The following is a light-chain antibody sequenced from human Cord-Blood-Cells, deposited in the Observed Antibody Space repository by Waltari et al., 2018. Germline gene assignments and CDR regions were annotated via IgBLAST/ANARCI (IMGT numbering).Light chain of an antibody. CDR3: QQYYSAPYS. J-gene: IGKJ2*03. CDR1: QSVLYSSNNKNY. Sequence: DIVMTQSPDSLAVSLGERATINCKSSQSVLYSSNNKNYLAWYQQKPGQPPKLLIYWASTPESGVPDRFHGSGSGTDFTLTISSLQAEDVAVYYCQQYYSAPYSFGQGTKLEIK. CDR2: WAS. V-gene: IGKV4-1*01.